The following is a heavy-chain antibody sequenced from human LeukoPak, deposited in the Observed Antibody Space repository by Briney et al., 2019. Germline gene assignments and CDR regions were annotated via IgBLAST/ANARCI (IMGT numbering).Heavy chain of an antibody. CDR2: ISSSSSYI. D-gene: IGHD3-9*01. Sequence: GGSLRLSCAASGFTFSSYSMNWVRQAPGKGLEWVSSISSSSSYIYYADSVKGRFTISRDNAKNSLYLQMNSLRAEDTAVYYCARDDYDILTGYSPYYYYYMDVWGKGTTVTVSS. V-gene: IGHV3-21*01. J-gene: IGHJ6*03. CDR1: GFTFSSYS. CDR3: ARDDYDILTGYSPYYYYYMDV.